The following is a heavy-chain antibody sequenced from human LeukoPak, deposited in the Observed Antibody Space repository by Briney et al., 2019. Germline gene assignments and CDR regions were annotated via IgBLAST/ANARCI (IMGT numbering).Heavy chain of an antibody. Sequence: GGSLRLSCAASGFTLSGFAMHWVRQAPGKGLEWVAVISYDGSNKYYADSVKGRFTISRDNSKNTLYLQMNSLRAEDTAVYYCAKGYCSSTSCYPGSGYWGQGTLVTVSS. CDR1: GFTLSGFA. CDR2: ISYDGSNK. J-gene: IGHJ4*02. CDR3: AKGYCSSTSCYPGSGY. V-gene: IGHV3-30*04. D-gene: IGHD2-2*01.